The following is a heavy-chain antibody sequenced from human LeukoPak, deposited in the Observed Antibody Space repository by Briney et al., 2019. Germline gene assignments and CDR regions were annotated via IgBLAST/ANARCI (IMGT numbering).Heavy chain of an antibody. Sequence: SETLSLTCTDSGGSISSSSYYWGWIRQPPGKGLEWIGSIYYSGGTYYNPSLKSRVTISVDTSKNQFSLKLSSVTAADTAVYYCARLGVGANDAFDIWGQGTMVTVSS. CDR3: ARLGVGANDAFDI. D-gene: IGHD1-26*01. J-gene: IGHJ3*02. V-gene: IGHV4-39*01. CDR2: IYYSGGT. CDR1: GGSISSSSYY.